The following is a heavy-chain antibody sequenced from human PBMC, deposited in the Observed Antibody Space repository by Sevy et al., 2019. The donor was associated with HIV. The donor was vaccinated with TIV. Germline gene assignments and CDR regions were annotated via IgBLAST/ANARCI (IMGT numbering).Heavy chain of an antibody. CDR2: IWYDGSHK. D-gene: IGHD3-10*01. CDR1: GFTLSSYG. J-gene: IGHJ4*02. CDR3: ARDSRITMVRGVTIDY. V-gene: IGHV3-33*01. Sequence: GGSLRLSCAASGFTLSSYGMHWVRQAPGKGLEWVAVIWYDGSHKYYADSVKGRFTISRDNSKNTLYLQMNSLRAEDTAVYYCARDSRITMVRGVTIDYWGQGTLVTVSS.